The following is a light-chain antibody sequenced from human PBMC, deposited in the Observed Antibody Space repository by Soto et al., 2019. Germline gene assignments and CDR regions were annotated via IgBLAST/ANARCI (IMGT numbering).Light chain of an antibody. CDR2: GDT. Sequence: QSVLTQPPSVSGAPWQRVIISCTGSSSNIGAGHAVHWYRQFPGAAPILLIYGDTHRPSGVPDRFSGSKSRTSASLAITGLQAEDEADYYCQSYDTTLRGWLFGGGTKVTVL. J-gene: IGLJ3*02. V-gene: IGLV1-40*01. CDR1: SSNIGAGHA. CDR3: QSYDTTLRGWL.